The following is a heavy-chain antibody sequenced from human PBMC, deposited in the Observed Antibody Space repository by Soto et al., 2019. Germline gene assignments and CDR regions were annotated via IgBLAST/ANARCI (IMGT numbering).Heavy chain of an antibody. V-gene: IGHV4-30-4*01. Sequence: QVQLQESGPGLVKPSQTLSLTCTVSGGSISSDEYYWSWIRQPPGKGLEWIGYIYYSGSTYSTPSLKSRVTLSIDTSKNQFSPKLSSVSAADTAVYYCARDRSNSPDYFDYWGRGTLVTVSS. J-gene: IGHJ4*02. CDR1: GGSISSDEYY. CDR2: IYYSGST. CDR3: ARDRSNSPDYFDY. D-gene: IGHD6-6*01.